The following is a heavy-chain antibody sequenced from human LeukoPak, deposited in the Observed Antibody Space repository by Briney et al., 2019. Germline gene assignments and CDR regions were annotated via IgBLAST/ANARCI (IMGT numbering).Heavy chain of an antibody. D-gene: IGHD5-18*01. J-gene: IGHJ4*02. CDR3: ARQCYVLTGYTYGLHYFDY. Sequence: SETLSLTCTVSGGSISNNNYYWGWIRQPPGKGLEWIGSIYYSGSTYYNPSLKSRVTMSVDTSKNQFSLKLSSVTAADTAVYYCARQCYVLTGYTYGLHYFDYWGQGTLVTVSS. CDR2: IYYSGST. V-gene: IGHV4-39*01. CDR1: GGSISNNNYY.